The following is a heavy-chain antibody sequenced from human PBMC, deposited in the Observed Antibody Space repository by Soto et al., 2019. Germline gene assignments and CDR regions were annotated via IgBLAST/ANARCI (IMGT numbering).Heavy chain of an antibody. CDR2: INHSGST. J-gene: IGHJ4*01. Sequence: SETLSLTCAVYGGSFSGYYWSWIRQPPGKGLEWIGEINHSGSTNYNPSLKSRVTISVDTSKNQFSLKLSSVTAADTAVYYCARGWSIFPYRSSWYYWGQGTLVTVSS. D-gene: IGHD6-13*01. CDR1: GGSFSGYY. CDR3: ARGWSIFPYRSSWYY. V-gene: IGHV4-34*01.